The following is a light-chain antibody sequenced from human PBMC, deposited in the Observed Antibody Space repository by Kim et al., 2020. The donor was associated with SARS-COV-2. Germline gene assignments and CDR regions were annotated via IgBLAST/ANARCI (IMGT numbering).Light chain of an antibody. Sequence: GQSVTRSCTRTPSDVGATEFVSLSQQHPGKAPNLMVYEVSKRPSGVPDRFSGSKSGSTASLTVSGLQAEDEADYYCNAQGGSNNVLFGGGTQLTVL. V-gene: IGLV2-8*01. CDR1: PSDVGATEF. CDR2: EVS. CDR3: NAQGGSNNVL. J-gene: IGLJ3*02.